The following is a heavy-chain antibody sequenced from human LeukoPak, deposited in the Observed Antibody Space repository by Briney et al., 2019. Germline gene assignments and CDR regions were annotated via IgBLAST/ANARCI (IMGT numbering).Heavy chain of an antibody. V-gene: IGHV4-61*09. D-gene: IGHD3-10*01. Sequence: SETLSLTCTVSGGSISSGSYDWYWIRQPAGKGLEWIGHIYTSGSSNYSPSLKSRVTISVGTSKNQFSLKLTSVTAADTAVYYCTKGRGIWGQGTLVTVSS. CDR1: GGSISSGSYD. J-gene: IGHJ4*02. CDR2: IYTSGSS. CDR3: TKGRGI.